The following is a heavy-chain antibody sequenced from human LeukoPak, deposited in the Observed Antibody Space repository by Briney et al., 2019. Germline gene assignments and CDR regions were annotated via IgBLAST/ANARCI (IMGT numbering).Heavy chain of an antibody. J-gene: IGHJ5*02. V-gene: IGHV3-53*01. CDR2: IYSGGST. D-gene: IGHD5-18*01. Sequence: GGSLRLSCAASGFTVSSNYMSWVRQAPGKGLEWVSVIYSGGSTYYADSVKGRFTISRDNSKNTLYLQMNSLRAEDTAVYYCARVHKGLYSYGQTANWFDPWGQGTLVTVSS. CDR1: GFTVSSNY. CDR3: ARVHKGLYSYGQTANWFDP.